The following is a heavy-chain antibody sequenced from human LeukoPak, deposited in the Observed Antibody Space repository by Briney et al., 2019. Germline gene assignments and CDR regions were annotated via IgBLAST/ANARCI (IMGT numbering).Heavy chain of an antibody. J-gene: IGHJ6*03. Sequence: ASVKVSCKASGYTFTSYDINWVRQATGQGLEWMGWMNPNSGNTGYAQKFQGRVTVTRNTSISTAYMELSSLRSEDTAVYYCARGNPGITIFGAVLYYYYYMDVWGKGTTVTVSS. CDR3: ARGNPGITIFGAVLYYYYYMDV. D-gene: IGHD3-3*01. CDR2: MNPNSGNT. V-gene: IGHV1-8*01. CDR1: GYTFTSYD.